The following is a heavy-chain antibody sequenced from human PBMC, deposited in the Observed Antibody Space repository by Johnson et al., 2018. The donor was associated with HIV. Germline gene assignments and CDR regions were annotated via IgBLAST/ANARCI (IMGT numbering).Heavy chain of an antibody. V-gene: IGHV3-30*04. J-gene: IGHJ3*02. CDR3: ARARGGTGHGAFDI. CDR1: GFTFSSYA. Sequence: QMLLVESGGGVVQPGGSLRLSCAASGFTFSSYAMHWVRQAPGKGLEWVANIKQDGSEKYYADSVKGRFTISRDNSKNTLYLQLNSLRTEDTAVYYCARARGGTGHGAFDIWGQGTMVTVSS. CDR2: IKQDGSEK.